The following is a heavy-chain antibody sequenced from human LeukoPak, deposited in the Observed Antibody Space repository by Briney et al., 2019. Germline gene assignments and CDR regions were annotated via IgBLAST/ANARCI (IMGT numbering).Heavy chain of an antibody. CDR2: IYYSGST. Sequence: SETLSLTCTVSGGPISSCYWSWIRQPPGKGLEWIGYIYYSGSTNYNPSLKSRVTISVDTSKNQFSLKLSSVSAADTAVYYCAREGGYYYYYYWDVWGKGATVTVSS. J-gene: IGHJ6*03. D-gene: IGHD3-16*01. CDR3: AREGGYYYYYYWDV. V-gene: IGHV4-59*01. CDR1: GGPISSCY.